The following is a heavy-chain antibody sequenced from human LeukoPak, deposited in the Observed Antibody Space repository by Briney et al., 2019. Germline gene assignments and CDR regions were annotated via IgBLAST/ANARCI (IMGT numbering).Heavy chain of an antibody. V-gene: IGHV4-59*01. Sequence: SETLSLTCTVSGGSISSYYWSWIRQPPGKGLEWIGYIYYSGSTNYNPSLKSRVTISVDTSKNQFSLKLSSVTAADTAVYYCARGGFGEFRNYYGMDVWGQGTTVTVSS. D-gene: IGHD3-10*01. CDR3: ARGGFGEFRNYYGMDV. CDR1: GGSISSYY. J-gene: IGHJ6*02. CDR2: IYYSGST.